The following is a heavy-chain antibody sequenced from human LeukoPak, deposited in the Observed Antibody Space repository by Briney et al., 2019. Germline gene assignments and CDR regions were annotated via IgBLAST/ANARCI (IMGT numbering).Heavy chain of an antibody. CDR2: IYSGGSP. D-gene: IGHD3-10*01. CDR3: ARRTRGYGSGSYSKLVPWFDP. V-gene: IGHV4-39*01. J-gene: IGHJ5*02. CDR1: GGSTSSSTYF. Sequence: SSETLSLTCTVSGGSTSSSTYFWGWIRQPPGKGLEWIGNIYSGGSPSYNPSLKSRVTISVDTSKSQFSLKLNSVTAADTAVYYCARRTRGYGSGSYSKLVPWFDPWGQGTLVTVSS.